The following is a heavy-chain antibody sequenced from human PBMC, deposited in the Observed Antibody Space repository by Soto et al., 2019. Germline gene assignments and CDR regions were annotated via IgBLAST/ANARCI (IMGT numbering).Heavy chain of an antibody. CDR2: IYRTGST. CDR1: GGSFTRNNW. V-gene: IGHV4-4*02. CDR3: ASRDPGTSVDY. Sequence: NPSETLSLTCAVSGGSFTRNNWWTWVRQPPGQGLEWIGEIYRTGSTNYSPSLKSRVTISLDKSGNQFSLKVTSLTAADTAVYYCASRDPGTSVDYWGQGTLVTVSS. J-gene: IGHJ4*02. D-gene: IGHD1-7*01.